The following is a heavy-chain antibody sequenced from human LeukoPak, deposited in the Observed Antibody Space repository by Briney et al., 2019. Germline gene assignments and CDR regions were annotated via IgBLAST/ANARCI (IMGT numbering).Heavy chain of an antibody. V-gene: IGHV4-59*01. CDR2: IYYSGST. D-gene: IGHD3-3*01. Sequence: SGTLSLTCTVSGGSISSYYWSWIRQPPGKGLEWIGYIYYSGSTNYSPSLKSRVTISVDTSKNQFSLKLSSVTAADTAVYYCARTHHITIFSATFDPWGQGTLVTVSS. CDR3: ARTHHITIFSATFDP. CDR1: GGSISSYY. J-gene: IGHJ5*02.